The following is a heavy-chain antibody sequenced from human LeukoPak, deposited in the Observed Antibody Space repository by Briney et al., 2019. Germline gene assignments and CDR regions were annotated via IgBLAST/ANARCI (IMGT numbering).Heavy chain of an antibody. CDR3: VRHLGWCTDGVCSL. V-gene: IGHV3-74*01. D-gene: IGHD2-8*01. CDR2: INGDGTIT. Sequence: GESLRLSCAASGFTFSDYWVHWVRQAPGKGLVLVSRINGDGTITHYADSVQGRFTISRDNAKNTLYLQMNSLRAEDTAVYYCVRHLGWCTDGVCSLWGQGTPITVSS. CDR1: GFTFSDYW. J-gene: IGHJ4*02.